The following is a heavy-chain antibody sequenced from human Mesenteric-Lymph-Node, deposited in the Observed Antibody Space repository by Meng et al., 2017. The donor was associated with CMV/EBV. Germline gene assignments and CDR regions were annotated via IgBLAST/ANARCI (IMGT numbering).Heavy chain of an antibody. CDR3: ARDSCSSTSCKYYFDY. D-gene: IGHD2-2*01. Sequence: SVKVSCKASGGTFSSYAISWVRQAPGQGLEWMGGIIPNFGTANYAQKFQGRVTITTDESTSTAYMELSSLRSEDTAVYYCARDSCSSTSCKYYFDYWGQGTLVTVSS. J-gene: IGHJ4*02. CDR1: GGTFSSYA. V-gene: IGHV1-69*05. CDR2: IIPNFGTA.